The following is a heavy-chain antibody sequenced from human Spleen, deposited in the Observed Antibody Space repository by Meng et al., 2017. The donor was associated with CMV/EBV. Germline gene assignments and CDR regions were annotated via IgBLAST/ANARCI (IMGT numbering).Heavy chain of an antibody. CDR2: INPNSDAT. J-gene: IGHJ4*02. CDR1: GYSFTDYY. D-gene: IGHD6-13*01. Sequence: QGNLVQSGAEVKKPGTSMKVSCKASGYSFTDYYIHWVRQAPGQGLEWMGWINPNSDATRYSQKFQGRVTMTRDTSITTLYMELGRLTSDDTAVYYCARDNAGNSFEYWGQGTLVTVSS. V-gene: IGHV1-2*02. CDR3: ARDNAGNSFEY.